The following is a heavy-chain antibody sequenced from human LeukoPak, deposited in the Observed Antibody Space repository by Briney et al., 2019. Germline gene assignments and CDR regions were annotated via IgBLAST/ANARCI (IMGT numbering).Heavy chain of an antibody. D-gene: IGHD2-8*01. CDR2: IIPIFGTA. CDR1: GGTFSSYA. J-gene: IGHJ4*02. V-gene: IGHV1-69*13. Sequence: SVKVSCKASGGTFSSYAISWVRQAPGQGLEWMGGIIPIFGTANYAQNFQGRVTITADESTSTAYMELSSLRSEDTAVYYCAREEYCTNGVCFPDYWGQGTLVTASS. CDR3: AREEYCTNGVCFPDY.